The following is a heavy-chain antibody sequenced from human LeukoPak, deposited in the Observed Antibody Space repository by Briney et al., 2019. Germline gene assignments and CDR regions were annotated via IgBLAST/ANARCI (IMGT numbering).Heavy chain of an antibody. CDR3: AKHGYSSGWPQVPFDY. Sequence: GGSLRLSCAASGFTFSSYGMHWVRQAPGKGLEWVAVIWYDGSNKYYADSVKGRFSISRDNSKNTLYLQLNSLRADDTAVYYCAKHGYSSGWPQVPFDYWGQGTLVTVSS. D-gene: IGHD6-19*01. CDR2: IWYDGSNK. V-gene: IGHV3-33*06. CDR1: GFTFSSYG. J-gene: IGHJ4*02.